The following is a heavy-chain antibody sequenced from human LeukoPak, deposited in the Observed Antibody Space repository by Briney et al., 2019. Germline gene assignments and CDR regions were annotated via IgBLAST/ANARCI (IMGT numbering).Heavy chain of an antibody. Sequence: GGSLRLSCAASGFTFSSYSMNWVRQAPGKGLEWVSYISSSSSTIYYADSVKGRFTISRDNAKNSLYLQMNSLRAEDTAVYYCTRRHYDYSNYGDYWGQGTLVTVSS. CDR2: ISSSSSTI. CDR3: TRRHYDYSNYGDY. J-gene: IGHJ4*02. V-gene: IGHV3-48*01. CDR1: GFTFSSYS. D-gene: IGHD4-11*01.